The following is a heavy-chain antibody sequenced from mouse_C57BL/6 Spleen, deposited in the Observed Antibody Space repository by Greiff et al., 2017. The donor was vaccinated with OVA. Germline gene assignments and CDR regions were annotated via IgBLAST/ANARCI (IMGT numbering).Heavy chain of an antibody. J-gene: IGHJ2*01. Sequence: QVQLQQSGAELVKPGASVKISCKASGYAFSSYWMNWVKQRPGKGLEWIGQIYPGDGDTNYNGKFKGQATLTADKSSSTAYMQLSSLTSEDSAVYFCAREEGLYDGYYLDYWGQGTTLTVSS. CDR2: IYPGDGDT. CDR3: AREEGLYDGYYLDY. V-gene: IGHV1-80*01. CDR1: GYAFSSYW. D-gene: IGHD2-3*01.